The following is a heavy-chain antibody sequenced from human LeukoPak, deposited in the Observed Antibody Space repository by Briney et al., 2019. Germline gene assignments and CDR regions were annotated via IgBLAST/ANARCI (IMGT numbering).Heavy chain of an antibody. CDR3: ASRPPYYDILTGYNPYDAFGI. Sequence: PSETLSLTCTVSGGSISSSSYYWGWIRQPPGKGLEWIEGIYYSGSTYYNPPLKSRVTISVDMSKNQFSLKLSSVTAADTAVYYCASRPPYYDILTGYNPYDAFGIWGQGTMVTVSS. J-gene: IGHJ3*02. D-gene: IGHD3-9*01. CDR1: GGSISSSSYY. V-gene: IGHV4-39*01. CDR2: IYYSGST.